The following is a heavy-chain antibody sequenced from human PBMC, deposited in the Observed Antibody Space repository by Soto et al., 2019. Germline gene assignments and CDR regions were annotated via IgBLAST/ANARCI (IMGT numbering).Heavy chain of an antibody. J-gene: IGHJ4*02. CDR1: GGSISSGGYY. CDR3: ARTYYYDSSGYDY. Sequence: SETLSLTCTVSGGSISSGGYYWSWIRQHPGKGLEWIGYIYYSGSTYYNPSLKSRVTISVDTSKNQFSLKLSSVTAADTAVYYCARTYYYDSSGYDYWGQGTLVTVSS. V-gene: IGHV4-31*03. D-gene: IGHD3-22*01. CDR2: IYYSGST.